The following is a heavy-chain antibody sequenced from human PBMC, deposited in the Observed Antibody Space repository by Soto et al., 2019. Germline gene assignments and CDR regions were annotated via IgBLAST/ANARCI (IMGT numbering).Heavy chain of an antibody. V-gene: IGHV3-23*01. J-gene: IGHJ4*02. CDR3: ARIWAPRGYSYGDFDF. D-gene: IGHD5-18*01. Sequence: EVQLLESGGGSVQPGGSLRLSCAASGFTFNAYAMGWVRQAPGQGLEWASSISASGGTTYYADSVKGRFTVSRDYSKNTLYLQMNNLRAEDTALYYCARIWAPRGYSYGDFDFWGQGTLVTVSS. CDR1: GFTFNAYA. CDR2: ISASGGTT.